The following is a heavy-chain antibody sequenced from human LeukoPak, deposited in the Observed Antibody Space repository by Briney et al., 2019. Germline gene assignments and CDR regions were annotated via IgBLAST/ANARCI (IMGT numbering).Heavy chain of an antibody. CDR2: ITATGAAT. V-gene: IGHV3-21*01. D-gene: IGHD6-13*01. J-gene: IGHJ4*02. Sequence: GGSLRLSCTVSGFTFPTYSMNWVRQAPGKGLEWVASITATGAATYYADSVQGRFTVSRDNARDSMSLQMNSLRAGDTAVYYCTRGPHTGYSTSWNSYYFDYWGQGTLVTVSS. CDR1: GFTFPTYS. CDR3: TRGPHTGYSTSWNSYYFDY.